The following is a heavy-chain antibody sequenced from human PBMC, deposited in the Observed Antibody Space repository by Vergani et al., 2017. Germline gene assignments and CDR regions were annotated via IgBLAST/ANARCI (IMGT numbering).Heavy chain of an antibody. CDR1: GYTFTDYF. CDR2: SNPNSGGT. J-gene: IGHJ4*02. D-gene: IGHD2-2*01. V-gene: IGHV1-2*02. CDR3: ACVGTSSIRDYFDY. Sequence: QVQLVQSGAEVKKPGASVKVSCKASGYTFTDYFMHWVRQAPGQGLEWMGWSNPNSGGTNYAQKFQGRVTMTRDTSISTAYMELSNLRSDDTAVYYCACVGTSSIRDYFDYWGQGTLVTVSS.